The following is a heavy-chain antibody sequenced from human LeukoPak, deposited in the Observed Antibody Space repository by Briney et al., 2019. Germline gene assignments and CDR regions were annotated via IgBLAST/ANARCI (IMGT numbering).Heavy chain of an antibody. D-gene: IGHD5-12*01. V-gene: IGHV1-69*13. J-gene: IGHJ4*02. CDR2: IIPIFGTA. Sequence: SVKVSCKASGGTCSRYAISWVRQAPGQGLEWMGGIIPIFGTANYAQKFQGRVTITADESTSTAYMEVSSLRSEDTAVYYCARAYSGYDFFDYWGQGILVTVSS. CDR1: GGTCSRYA. CDR3: ARAYSGYDFFDY.